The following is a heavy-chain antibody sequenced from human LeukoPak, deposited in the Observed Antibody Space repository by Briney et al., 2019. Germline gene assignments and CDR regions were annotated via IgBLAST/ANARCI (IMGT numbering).Heavy chain of an antibody. J-gene: IGHJ4*02. D-gene: IGHD2-2*01. CDR1: GFTFSSYG. Sequence: QSGGSLRLSCAASGFTFSSYGMHWVRQAPGKGLEWVAFIRYDGSNKYYADSVKGRFTISRDNSKNTLYLQMNSLRAEDTAVYYCAKAPSDIVVVPAPIDYWGQGTLVTVSS. V-gene: IGHV3-30*02. CDR3: AKAPSDIVVVPAPIDY. CDR2: IRYDGSNK.